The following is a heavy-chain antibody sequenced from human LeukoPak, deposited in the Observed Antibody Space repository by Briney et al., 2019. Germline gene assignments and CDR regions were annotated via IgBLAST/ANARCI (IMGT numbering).Heavy chain of an antibody. Sequence: GESLKISCQASGYRFTTYWIGWVRQMPGKGLEWMGIIYPGDSDTRYSPSFQGQITISATKSITTAYLQWSSLKASDTAMYYCARRGFGGTTYWFDPWGQGTLVTVSS. CDR1: GYRFTTYW. CDR2: IYPGDSDT. V-gene: IGHV5-51*01. CDR3: ARRGFGGTTYWFDP. D-gene: IGHD1-7*01. J-gene: IGHJ5*02.